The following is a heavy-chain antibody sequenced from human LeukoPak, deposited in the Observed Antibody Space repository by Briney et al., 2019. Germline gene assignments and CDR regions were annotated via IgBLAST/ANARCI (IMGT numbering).Heavy chain of an antibody. CDR3: ATGLWFGEHQDPKP. Sequence: GASVKVSCKVSGYTLTELSMHWVRQAPGKGLEWMGGFDPEDGETIYAQKFQGRVTMTEDTSTDTAYMELSSLRSEDTAVYYCATGLWFGEHQDPKPWGQGTLVTVSS. J-gene: IGHJ5*02. CDR2: FDPEDGET. V-gene: IGHV1-24*01. CDR1: GYTLTELS. D-gene: IGHD3-10*01.